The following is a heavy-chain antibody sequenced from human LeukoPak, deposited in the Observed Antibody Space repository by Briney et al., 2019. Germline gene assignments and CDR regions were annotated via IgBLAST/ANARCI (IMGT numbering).Heavy chain of an antibody. CDR3: ARTGSSGYYSY. CDR1: GFTFSNYW. J-gene: IGHJ4*02. Sequence: GGSLRLSCAASGFTFSNYWMHWVRQAPGKGLVWVSRISSDGSTTSYADSVKGRFTISRDNAKNTLSLQMNSLRAEDSAVYYCARTGSSGYYSYWGQGTLVTVSS. V-gene: IGHV3-74*01. CDR2: ISSDGSTT. D-gene: IGHD3-22*01.